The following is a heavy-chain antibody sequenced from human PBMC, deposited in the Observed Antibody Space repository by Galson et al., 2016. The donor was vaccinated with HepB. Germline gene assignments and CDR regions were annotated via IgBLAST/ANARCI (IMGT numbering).Heavy chain of an antibody. CDR3: CTDLRYYDGSVLDY. CDR2: IKNQNNGATT. CDR1: GFTFSSAW. V-gene: IGHV3-15*01. Sequence: SLRLSCAASGFTFSSAWMTWVRQAPGKGLEWIGHIKNQNNGATTEYSTSVKGRFTISRDDSRNTLYLQMDTLKSDETAVYYCCTDLRYYDGSVLDYWGQGALVTVSS. D-gene: IGHD3-22*01. J-gene: IGHJ4*02.